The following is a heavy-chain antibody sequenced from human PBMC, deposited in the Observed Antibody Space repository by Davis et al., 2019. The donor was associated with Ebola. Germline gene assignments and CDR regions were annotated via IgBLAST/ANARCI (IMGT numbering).Heavy chain of an antibody. V-gene: IGHV3-7*03. D-gene: IGHD6-13*01. CDR2: IKQDGSEK. CDR1: GFTFSSYW. CDR3: ARDIAAATWVDY. J-gene: IGHJ4*02. Sequence: GESLKISCAASGFTFSSYWMSWVRQAPGKGLEWVANIKQDGSEKYYVDSVKGRFTISRDNAKNSLYLQMNSLRAEDTAVYYCARDIAAATWVDYWGQGTLVTVSS.